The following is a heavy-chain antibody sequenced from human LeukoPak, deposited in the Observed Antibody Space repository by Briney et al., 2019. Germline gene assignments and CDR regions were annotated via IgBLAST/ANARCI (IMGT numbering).Heavy chain of an antibody. V-gene: IGHV3-23*01. J-gene: IGHJ4*02. CDR2: ISGSGGST. CDR1: GFTFSTFA. CDR3: AKQGGYCSSTSCYTHYYFDY. Sequence: GGSLRLSCTASGFTFSTFAMNWVRQAPGKGLEWVSAISGSGGSTYYADSVKGRFTISRDNSKNTLYLQMNSLRAEDTAVYYCAKQGGYCSSTSCYTHYYFDYWGQGTLVTVSS. D-gene: IGHD2-2*02.